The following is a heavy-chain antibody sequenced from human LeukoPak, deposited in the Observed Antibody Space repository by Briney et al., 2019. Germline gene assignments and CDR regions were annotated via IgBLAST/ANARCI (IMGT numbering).Heavy chain of an antibody. CDR2: IYFGGST. CDR1: GGSFSSGIDY. V-gene: IGHV4-61*01. Sequence: SETLSLTCTVSGGSFSSGIDYWCWIRQPPGMGLEGSGYIYFGGSTNYNPSLKSRVTITLDPSKNPFYLKLSSVTAADTAVYYCARGYYDNTRRSYRNAGEYWGQGTLVTVSS. CDR3: ARGYYDNTRRSYRNAGEY. J-gene: IGHJ4*02. D-gene: IGHD3-16*02.